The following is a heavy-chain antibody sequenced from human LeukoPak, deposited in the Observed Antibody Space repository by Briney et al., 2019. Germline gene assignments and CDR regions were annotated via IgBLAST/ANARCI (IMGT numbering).Heavy chain of an antibody. J-gene: IGHJ4*02. Sequence: SETLSLTCTVSGGSISGYFWSWIRQPAGKGLEWIGRIHDNGDSNHNPSLKSRVTMTLDTSGNQVSLKRTSVTAADTAVYYCARAPSGRGGTCPSDHCGPGTLVTVSS. CDR2: IHDNGDS. CDR1: GGSISGYF. D-gene: IGHD2-15*01. CDR3: ARAPSGRGGTCPSDH. V-gene: IGHV4-4*07.